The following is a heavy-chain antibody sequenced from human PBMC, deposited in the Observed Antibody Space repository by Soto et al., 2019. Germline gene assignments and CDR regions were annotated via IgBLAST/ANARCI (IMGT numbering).Heavy chain of an antibody. CDR1: GGSISSYY. CDR2: IYYSGST. CDR3: ARGPYDFWSGYYTPEFDY. Sequence: PSETLSLTCTVSGGSISSYYWSWIRQPPGKGLGWIGYIYYSGSTNYNPSLKSRVTISVDTSKNQFSLKLSSVTAADTAVYYCARGPYDFWSGYYTPEFDYWGQGTLVTVSS. D-gene: IGHD3-3*01. J-gene: IGHJ4*02. V-gene: IGHV4-59*01.